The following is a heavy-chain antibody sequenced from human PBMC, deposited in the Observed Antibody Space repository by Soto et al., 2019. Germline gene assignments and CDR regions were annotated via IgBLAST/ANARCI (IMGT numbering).Heavy chain of an antibody. J-gene: IGHJ4*02. V-gene: IGHV4-4*07. D-gene: IGHD3-3*01. CDR2: ISTSGHV. CDR1: GAELRSHC. Sequence: SATLASNCRVSGAELRSHCWRYLRQHAGRGLEWIGRISTSGHVVSKASLRSRLTMSVDTSKNHFSLKLTSVTAADTAVYYCAMDNLDFWSLYPLAFGYWGQGALLTVSS. CDR3: AMDNLDFWSLYPLAFGY.